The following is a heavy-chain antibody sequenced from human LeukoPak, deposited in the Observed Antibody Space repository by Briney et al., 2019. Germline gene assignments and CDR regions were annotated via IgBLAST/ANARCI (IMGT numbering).Heavy chain of an antibody. V-gene: IGHV3-7*05. D-gene: IGHD6-19*01. Sequence: PGGSLRLSCTTSGFTFDSYWMSWVRQAPGKGLEWVANIKEDGSEKYYVDSVKGRFTISRDNAKNSVYLQMNSLRAEDTAVYYCAKDDIAVAGTLYSLDYWGQGTLVTVSS. CDR1: GFTFDSYW. CDR2: IKEDGSEK. J-gene: IGHJ4*02. CDR3: AKDDIAVAGTLYSLDY.